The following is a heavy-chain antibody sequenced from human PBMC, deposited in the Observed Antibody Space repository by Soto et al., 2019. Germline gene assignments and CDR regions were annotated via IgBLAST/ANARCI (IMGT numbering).Heavy chain of an antibody. CDR3: ASVPGYYGSGSYSPYFDY. D-gene: IGHD3-10*01. Sequence: EVQLLESGGGLVQPGGSLRLSCAASGFTFSSYAMSWVRQAPGKGLEWVSAISGSGGSTYYADSVKGRFTISRDNSKNPLYLQMNSMRAEDTAVYYCASVPGYYGSGSYSPYFDYWGQGTLVSVSS. J-gene: IGHJ4*02. CDR1: GFTFSSYA. V-gene: IGHV3-23*01. CDR2: ISGSGGST.